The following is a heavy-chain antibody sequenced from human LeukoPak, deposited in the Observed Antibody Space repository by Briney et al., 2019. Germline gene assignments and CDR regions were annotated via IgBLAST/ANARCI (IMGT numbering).Heavy chain of an antibody. D-gene: IGHD2-15*01. CDR2: ISGSGGST. CDR3: AKGGYCSGGSCYFSDAFDI. CDR1: GFTFSSYA. J-gene: IGHJ3*02. Sequence: GGSLRVSCAASGFTFSSYAMSWVRQAPGKGVEWVSAISGSGGSTNYADSVKGRFTISRDNSKNTLYLQMNSLRAEDTAVYYCAKGGYCSGGSCYFSDAFDIWGQGTMVTVSS. V-gene: IGHV3-23*01.